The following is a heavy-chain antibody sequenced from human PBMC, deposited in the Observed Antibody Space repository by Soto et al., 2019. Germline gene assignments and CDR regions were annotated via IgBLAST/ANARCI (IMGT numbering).Heavy chain of an antibody. CDR2: ISGNAVST. CDR1: GFTFSSYW. CDR3: AKDQSTVTSGAAFDY. Sequence: PGGSLRLSCAASGFTFSSYWMHWVRQAPGKGLVWVSGISGNAVSTYYADSVKGRFTISRDNSKNTLYLQMNSLRADDTAVYYCAKDQSTVTSGAAFDYWGRGTLVTVSS. D-gene: IGHD4-17*01. V-gene: IGHV3-23*01. J-gene: IGHJ4*02.